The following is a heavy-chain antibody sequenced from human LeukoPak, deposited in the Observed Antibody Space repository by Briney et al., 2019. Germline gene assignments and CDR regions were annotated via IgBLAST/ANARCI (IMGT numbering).Heavy chain of an antibody. CDR2: TYYRSKWYN. V-gene: IGHV6-1*01. J-gene: IGHJ4*02. CDR3: GGNLWFGELFIDY. CDR1: GDSVSSNSAA. D-gene: IGHD3-10*01. Sequence: SQTLSLTCAISGDSVSSNSAAWSWIRQSPSRGLEWLGRTYYRSKWYNDYAVSVKSRITINPDTSKNQFSLQLNSVTPEDTAVYYCGGNLWFGELFIDYWGQGTLVTVSS.